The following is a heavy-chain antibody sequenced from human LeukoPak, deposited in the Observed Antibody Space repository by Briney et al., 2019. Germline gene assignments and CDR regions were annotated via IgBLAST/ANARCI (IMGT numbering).Heavy chain of an antibody. J-gene: IGHJ6*02. CDR3: AREILPPSAKGMDV. CDR1: GGTFSSYA. Sequence: ASVKVSCKASGGTFSSYAISWVRQAPGQGLEWMGGIIPIFGTANYAQKFQSRVTITADESTSTAYMELSSLRSEDTAVYYCAREILPPSAKGMDVWGQGTTVTVSS. CDR2: IIPIFGTA. D-gene: IGHD6-25*01. V-gene: IGHV1-69*13.